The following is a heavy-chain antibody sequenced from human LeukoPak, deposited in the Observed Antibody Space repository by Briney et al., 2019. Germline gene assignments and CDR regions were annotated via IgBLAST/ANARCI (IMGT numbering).Heavy chain of an antibody. V-gene: IGHV3-9*01. CDR3: AKDIGSIAVAEGYGMDV. CDR1: GFTFDDYA. J-gene: IGHJ6*02. Sequence: PGRSLRLSCAASGFTFDDYAMHWVRQAPGKGLEWVSGISWDSGSIGYADSVKGRFTISRDNAKNSLYLQMNSLRAEDTALYYCAKDIGSIAVAEGYGMDVWGQGTTVTVSS. D-gene: IGHD6-19*01. CDR2: ISWDSGSI.